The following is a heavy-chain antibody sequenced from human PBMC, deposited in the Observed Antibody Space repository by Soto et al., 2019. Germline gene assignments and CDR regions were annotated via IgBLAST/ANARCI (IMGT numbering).Heavy chain of an antibody. CDR1: GYSFTSYW. Sequence: ESLKISCKGSGYSFTSYWIGWVRQMPGKGLEWMGIIYPGDSDTRYSPSFQGQVTISADKSISTAYLQWSSLKASDTAMYYCARLHWPLPAALETNYYYYGMDVWGQGTTVTVSS. CDR2: IYPGDSDT. CDR3: ARLHWPLPAALETNYYYYGMDV. V-gene: IGHV5-51*01. J-gene: IGHJ6*02. D-gene: IGHD2-2*01.